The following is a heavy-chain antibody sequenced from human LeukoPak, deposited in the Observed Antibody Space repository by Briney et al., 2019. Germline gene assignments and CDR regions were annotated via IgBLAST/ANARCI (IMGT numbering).Heavy chain of an antibody. V-gene: IGHV3-21*01. CDR2: ITSGSKYI. CDR1: EFAFSSYS. J-gene: IGHJ4*02. D-gene: IGHD6-19*01. CDR3: ARDEETVAGLNGFDL. Sequence: GGSLRLSCAASEFAFSSYSMNWFRQAPGKGLEWAASITSGSKYIFYADSVRGRFTIYRDNAENSLFLHMKSLRADDTGVYFCARDEETVAGLNGFDLWGQGTLVTVSS.